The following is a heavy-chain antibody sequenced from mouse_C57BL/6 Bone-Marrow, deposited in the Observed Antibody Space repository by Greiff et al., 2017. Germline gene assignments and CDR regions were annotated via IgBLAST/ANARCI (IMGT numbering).Heavy chain of an antibody. V-gene: IGHV10-3*01. D-gene: IGHD2-1*01. J-gene: IGHJ3*01. CDR3: LGGGYGTPFAY. CDR2: IRSKSSNYAT. Sequence: EVQLVESGGGLVQPKGSLKLSCAASGFTFNTYAMHWVRQAPGKGLEWVACIRSKSSNYATYYADSVKDRFTISRDDSQSMLSLLMNNRKTEDTAMYYCLGGGYGTPFAYWGQGTRVTVSA. CDR1: GFTFNTYA.